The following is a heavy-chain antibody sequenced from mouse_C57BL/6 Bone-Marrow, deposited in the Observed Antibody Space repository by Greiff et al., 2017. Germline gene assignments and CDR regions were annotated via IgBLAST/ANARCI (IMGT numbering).Heavy chain of an antibody. CDR2: ISSGGDYI. V-gene: IGHV5-9-1*02. J-gene: IGHJ2*01. Sequence: EVKLVESGEGLVKPGGSLKLSCAASGFTFSSYAMSWVRQTPEKRLEWVAYISSGGDYIYYADTVKGRFTISRDNARNTLYLQMSSLKSEDTAMHYCTRRGDSYYFDYWGQGTTLTVSS. CDR3: TRRGDSYYFDY. CDR1: GFTFSSYA.